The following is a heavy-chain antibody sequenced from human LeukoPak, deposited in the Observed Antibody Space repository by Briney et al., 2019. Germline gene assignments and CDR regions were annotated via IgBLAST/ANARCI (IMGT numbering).Heavy chain of an antibody. CDR2: IYSGGNI. J-gene: IGHJ4*02. Sequence: GSLSLSCAASGFTVSSTYMSWVRQAPGKGLEWVSVIYSGGNIYYIDSVKGRFTISRDTSKNTLYLQMNSLRAEDTAVYYCASRHCSGGGCYFAGADPFDYWGQGTLVTVSS. D-gene: IGHD2-15*01. V-gene: IGHV3-53*01. CDR1: GFTVSSTY. CDR3: ASRHCSGGGCYFAGADPFDY.